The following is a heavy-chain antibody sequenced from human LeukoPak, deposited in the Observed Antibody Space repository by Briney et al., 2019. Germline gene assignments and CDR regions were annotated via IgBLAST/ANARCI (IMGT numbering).Heavy chain of an antibody. CDR3: ALARSEYHYGMDV. Sequence: SQTLSLTCAISGDSVSSISVAWNWIRQSPSRGLEWLGRTYYRSKWYNEYAVSVKGRININPDPSKNQFSLQLNSVTPEDTAVYYCALARSEYHYGMDVWGQGATVTLSS. V-gene: IGHV6-1*01. CDR1: GDSVSSISVA. J-gene: IGHJ6*02. CDR2: TYYRSKWYN.